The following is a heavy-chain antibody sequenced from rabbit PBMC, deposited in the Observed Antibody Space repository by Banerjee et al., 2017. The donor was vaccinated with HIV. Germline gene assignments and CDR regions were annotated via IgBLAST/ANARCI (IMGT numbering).Heavy chain of an antibody. V-gene: IGHV1S40*01. CDR3: ARGHYDMVGGTYVPGLIRSDL. J-gene: IGHJ3*01. CDR2: IGTGSSGST. Sequence: FRQAPGKGLEWIACIGTGSSGSTYYATWAKGRFTISKTSSTTVTLQMTSLTATDTATYFCARGHYDMVGGTYVPGLIRSDLWGPGTLVTVS. D-gene: IGHD3-3*01.